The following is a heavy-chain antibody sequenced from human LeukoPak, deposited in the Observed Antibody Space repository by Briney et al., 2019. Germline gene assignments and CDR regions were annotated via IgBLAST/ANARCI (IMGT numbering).Heavy chain of an antibody. CDR2: IYTSGST. CDR1: GGSISSGSYY. J-gene: IGHJ6*03. CDR3: ARESNNYYYSYMDV. V-gene: IGHV4-61*02. Sequence: PSQTLSLTCTVSGGSISSGSYYWSWIRQPAWKGLEWIGRIYTSGSTNYNPSLKSRVTISVDTSKNQFSLKLSSVTAADTAVYYCARESNNYYYSYMDVWGKGTTGTVSS.